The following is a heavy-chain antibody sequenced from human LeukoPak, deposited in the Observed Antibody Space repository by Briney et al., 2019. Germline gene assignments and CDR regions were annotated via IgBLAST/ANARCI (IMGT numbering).Heavy chain of an antibody. CDR1: GFTFSSYG. CDR2: ISYDGSNK. J-gene: IGHJ4*02. CDR3: AKDVSPLYYDILTGIDY. Sequence: GRSLRLSCAASGFTFSSYGMHWVRQAPGKGLEWVAVISYDGSNKYYADSVKGRFTISRDNSKNTLYLQMNSLRAEGTAVYYCAKDVSPLYYDILTGIDYWGQGTLVTVSS. V-gene: IGHV3-30*18. D-gene: IGHD3-9*01.